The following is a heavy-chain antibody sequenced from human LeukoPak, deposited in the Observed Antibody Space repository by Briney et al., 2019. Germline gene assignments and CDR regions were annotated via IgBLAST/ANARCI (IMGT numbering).Heavy chain of an antibody. V-gene: IGHV4-30-2*01. Sequence: KPSETLSLTCAVSGGSISSGGYSWSWIRQPPGKGLEWIGEINHSGSTNYNPSLKSRVTISVDTSKNQFSLKLSSVTAADTAVYYCGRVRPRSYFDLWGRGTLVTVSS. CDR3: GRVRPRSYFDL. CDR1: GGSISSGGYS. D-gene: IGHD4/OR15-4a*01. J-gene: IGHJ2*01. CDR2: INHSGST.